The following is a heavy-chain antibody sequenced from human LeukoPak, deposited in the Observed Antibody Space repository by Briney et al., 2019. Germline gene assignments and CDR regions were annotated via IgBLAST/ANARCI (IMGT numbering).Heavy chain of an antibody. Sequence: PGGSLRLSCAASGFTFSTYSMNWVRQAPGKGLEWVSYIGTTGSSMYYADSVKGRFTISRDNAKNSLSLQMNSLRAEDTAVYYCAREHLYIYGSQFFDLWGRGTLVIASS. CDR1: GFTFSTYS. D-gene: IGHD5-18*01. V-gene: IGHV3-48*01. J-gene: IGHJ2*01. CDR2: IGTTGSSM. CDR3: AREHLYIYGSQFFDL.